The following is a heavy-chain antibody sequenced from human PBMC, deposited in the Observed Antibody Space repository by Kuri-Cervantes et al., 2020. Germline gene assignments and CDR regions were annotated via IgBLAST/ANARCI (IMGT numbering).Heavy chain of an antibody. D-gene: IGHD2-2*01. V-gene: IGHV3-7*01. CDR2: IKQDGSEK. CDR1: GFTFSSYW. Sequence: GESLKISCAASGFTFSSYWMSWVRQAPGKGLEWVANIKQDGSEKYYVDSVKGRFTISRDNAKNSLYLQMNSLRAEDTAVYYCARDSVGVLNWGQGTLVTVSS. CDR3: ARDSVGVLN. J-gene: IGHJ4*02.